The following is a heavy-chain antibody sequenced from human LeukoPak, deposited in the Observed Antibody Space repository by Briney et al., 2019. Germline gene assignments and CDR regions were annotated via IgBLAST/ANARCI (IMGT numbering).Heavy chain of an antibody. J-gene: IGHJ3*02. CDR3: ARDLAVAGNSDAFDI. V-gene: IGHV7-4-1*01. Sequence: GASVTVSCMAPGDTFTTYAMNWVRQAPGQGLEWMGWINTYTGNPTYAQGFTGRFVFSLDTTVSAACMQIGSLKAENTALYYCARDLAVAGNSDAFDICGQGTMVTASP. CDR2: INTYTGNP. CDR1: GDTFTTYA. D-gene: IGHD6-19*01.